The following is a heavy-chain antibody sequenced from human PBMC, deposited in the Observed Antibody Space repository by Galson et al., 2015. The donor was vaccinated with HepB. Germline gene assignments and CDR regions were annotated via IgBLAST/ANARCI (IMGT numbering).Heavy chain of an antibody. Sequence: SLRLSCAASGFTLSDHYVDWVRQTPGKGLEWVGRTGGQRNSYIMQYAASVKGRFTISRDDSENSLYLQMNSLKTEDAAVYYCVRVRGDHYYDFWGQGTLVTVSS. V-gene: IGHV3-72*01. J-gene: IGHJ4*02. CDR1: GFTLSDHY. D-gene: IGHD4-17*01. CDR2: TGGQRNSYIM. CDR3: VRVRGDHYYDF.